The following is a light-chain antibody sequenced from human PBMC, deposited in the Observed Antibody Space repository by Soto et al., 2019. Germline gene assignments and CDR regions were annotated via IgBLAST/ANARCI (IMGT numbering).Light chain of an antibody. Sequence: QSALTQPASMSGSPGQSITISCTGTSSDVGSYYPVSWFQQHPGKAPKLIIYEVNKRPSGVSDRFAGSKSGNTASLTISGRQAADEAEYYCCSYAGDTTFVVFGTGTKLTVL. V-gene: IGLV2-23*02. CDR2: EVN. CDR1: SSDVGSYYP. J-gene: IGLJ1*01. CDR3: CSYAGDTTFVV.